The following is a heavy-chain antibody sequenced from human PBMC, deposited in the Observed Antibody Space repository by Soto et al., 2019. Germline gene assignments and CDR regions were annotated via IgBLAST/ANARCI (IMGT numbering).Heavy chain of an antibody. Sequence: QVQLVESGGGVVQPGRSLRLSCAASGFTFSSYGMHWVRQAPGKGLEWAAVIWYDGSNKYYADSVQGRFTISIDNSKNTLYLQMNRLRAEDTAVYYWARDFAGYSSGWYQRGGFDYWGQGTLVTVSS. CDR2: IWYDGSNK. J-gene: IGHJ4*02. D-gene: IGHD6-19*01. CDR1: GFTFSSYG. V-gene: IGHV3-33*01. CDR3: ARDFAGYSSGWYQRGGFDY.